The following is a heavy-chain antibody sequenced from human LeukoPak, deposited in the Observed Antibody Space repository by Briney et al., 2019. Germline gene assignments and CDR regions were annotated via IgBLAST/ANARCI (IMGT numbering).Heavy chain of an antibody. D-gene: IGHD6-19*01. J-gene: IGHJ6*02. CDR1: GDSVSSNSAA. CDR3: ARAGSTDSGWYLHYYYYYGMDV. CDR2: TYYRSKWYN. Sequence: RSQTLSLTCAISGDSVSSNSAAWNWIRQSPSRGLEWLGRTYYRSKWYNDYAVSVKSRITINPDTSKNQFSLQLNSVTPEDTAVYFCARAGSTDSGWYLHYYYYYGMDVWGQGTTVTVSS. V-gene: IGHV6-1*01.